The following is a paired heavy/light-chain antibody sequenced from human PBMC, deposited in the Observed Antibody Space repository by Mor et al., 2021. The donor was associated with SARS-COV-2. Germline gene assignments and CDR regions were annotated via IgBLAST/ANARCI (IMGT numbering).Light chain of an antibody. CDR3: WSHAGSTTL. CDR1: SSDVGAYNY. J-gene: IGLJ3*02. Sequence: QSALTQPPSASGSPGQSVTISCTGTSSDVGAYNYVSWLQQYPGKAPKFVIYDVNQRPSGVPDRFSGSKSGNTASLTVSGLQAEDEADYYCWSHAGSTTLFGGGTKLTVL. CDR2: DVN. V-gene: IGLV2-8*01.
Heavy chain of an antibody. V-gene: IGHV3-15*07. CDR1: GFTVTDAW. CDR3: ATQYRDSGY. D-gene: IGHD2-21*02. J-gene: IGHJ4*02. CDR2: IKRQTDGGTT. Sequence: EVQLVESGGDLGKPGGSLRLSCAVSGFTVTDAWMHWVRQAPGKGLEWVGRIKRQTDGGTTDYAAPVKGRFTISRDDSKNTVYLQMNTLKTEDTAVYYCATQYRDSGYWGQGTLVTVSS.